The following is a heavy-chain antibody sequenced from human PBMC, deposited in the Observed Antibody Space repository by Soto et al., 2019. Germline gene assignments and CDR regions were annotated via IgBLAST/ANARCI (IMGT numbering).Heavy chain of an antibody. J-gene: IGHJ4*02. CDR1: GGSISSSSYY. CDR3: ASYGFGELLYYY. CDR2: IYYSGST. Sequence: SETLSLTCTVSGGSISSSSYYWGWIRQPPGKGLEWIGSIYYSGSTYYNPSLKSRVTISVDTSKNQFSLKLSSVTAADTAVYYCASYGFGELLYYYWGQGTLVTVSS. D-gene: IGHD3-10*01. V-gene: IGHV4-39*01.